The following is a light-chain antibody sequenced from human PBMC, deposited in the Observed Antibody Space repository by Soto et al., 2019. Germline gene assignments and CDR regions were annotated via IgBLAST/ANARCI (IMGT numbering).Light chain of an antibody. CDR2: GAS. Sequence: EIVMTQSPATLSVSPGERATLSCRASQSVSSNLAWYQQKPGQAPRLLIYGASTRATGIPARFSGSGSGTEFALTISGLQSEDFAIYYCQQSNNWPLTFGVGTKVEIK. V-gene: IGKV3-15*01. CDR1: QSVSSN. CDR3: QQSNNWPLT. J-gene: IGKJ4*01.